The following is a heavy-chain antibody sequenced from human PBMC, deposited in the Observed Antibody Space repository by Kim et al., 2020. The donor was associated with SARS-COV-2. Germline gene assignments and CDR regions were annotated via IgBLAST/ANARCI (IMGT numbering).Heavy chain of an antibody. V-gene: IGHV3-15*01. CDR2: IKSKTDGGTT. D-gene: IGHD2-15*01. CDR3: SGAQGAGITVVVAAVSLFGGIYYYYGMDV. CDR1: GFTFSNAW. Sequence: GGSLRLSCAASGFTFSNAWMSWVRQAPGKGLEWVGRIKSKTDGGTTDYAAPVKGRFTISRDDSKNTLYLQMNSLKTEDTAVYYFSGAQGAGITVVVAAVSLFGGIYYYYGMDVWGQGTTVTVSS. J-gene: IGHJ6*02.